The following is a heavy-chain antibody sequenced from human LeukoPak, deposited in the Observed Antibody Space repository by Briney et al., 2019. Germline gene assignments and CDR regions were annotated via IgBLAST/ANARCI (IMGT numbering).Heavy chain of an antibody. D-gene: IGHD2-8*01. J-gene: IGHJ6*02. Sequence: PGGSLRLSRAASGFTFSSYSMNWVRQAPGKGLEWVSSMCNCSSYIYYADSVKGRFTISRDNAKNSLYLQMNSLRAEDTAVYYCAREKDIVLMVPPDGMDVWGQGTTDTLSS. CDR3: AREKDIVLMVPPDGMDV. V-gene: IGHV3-21*01. CDR1: GFTFSSYS. CDR2: MCNCSSYI.